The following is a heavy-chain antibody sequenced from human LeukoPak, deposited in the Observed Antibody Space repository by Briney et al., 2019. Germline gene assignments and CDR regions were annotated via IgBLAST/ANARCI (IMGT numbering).Heavy chain of an antibody. CDR1: GYTFTGYY. D-gene: IGHD3-10*01. CDR3: RSWFGEYFDY. V-gene: IGHV1-2*02. CDR2: IIPNSGGT. J-gene: IGHJ4*02. Sequence: VASVTVSCKASGYTFTGYYMHWVRQAPGQGLEWMGWIIPNSGGTNYAQKFQGRVTMTRDTSISTAYMELSRLRSDDTAVYYCRSWFGEYFDYWGQGTLVTVSS.